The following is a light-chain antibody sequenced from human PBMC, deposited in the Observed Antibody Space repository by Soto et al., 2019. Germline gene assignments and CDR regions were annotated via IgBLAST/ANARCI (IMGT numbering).Light chain of an antibody. Sequence: EIVLTQSPGTLSLSPGERATLSCRASHSVSSNYLAWYQQKPGQSPKLLIYGAAGRATGIPDRFSGSGSGTDFTLTISRLEPEDFAVYYCHQYSNSPYPFGQGTKLEIK. J-gene: IGKJ2*01. V-gene: IGKV3-20*01. CDR3: HQYSNSPYP. CDR2: GAA. CDR1: HSVSSNY.